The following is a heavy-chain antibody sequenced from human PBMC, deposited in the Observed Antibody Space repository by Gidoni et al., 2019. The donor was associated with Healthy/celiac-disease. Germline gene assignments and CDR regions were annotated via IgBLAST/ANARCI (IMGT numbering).Heavy chain of an antibody. CDR1: GFTFSSYG. J-gene: IGHJ4*02. V-gene: IGHV3-30*18. CDR3: AKDREQWPDY. CDR2: IAYDVSNK. Sequence: QVQLVESGGGVVQPGRSLRRSCAASGFTFSSYGMHWVRQAPGKGLEWVAVIAYDVSNKYYADAVKGRFTISRDNSKNTLYLQMNSLRAEDTAVYYCAKDREQWPDYWGQGTLVTVSS. D-gene: IGHD6-19*01.